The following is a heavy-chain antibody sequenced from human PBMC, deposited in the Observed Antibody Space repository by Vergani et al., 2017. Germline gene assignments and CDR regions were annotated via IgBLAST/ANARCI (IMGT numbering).Heavy chain of an antibody. CDR1: GFTFRNYD. Sequence: QVQLVESGGGVVQRGGSLRLSCATSGFTFRNYDLQWIRQGPGKGLEFVAFIQFDGSNQYYADSVKGRFTLSRDFSKNTLYLQRNSLRTDDTATYYCAKHFRGWGIAYGAQGTQVIVSS. D-gene: IGHD3-16*01. CDR3: AKHFRGWGIAY. V-gene: IGHV3-30*02. J-gene: IGHJ4*02. CDR2: IQFDGSNQ.